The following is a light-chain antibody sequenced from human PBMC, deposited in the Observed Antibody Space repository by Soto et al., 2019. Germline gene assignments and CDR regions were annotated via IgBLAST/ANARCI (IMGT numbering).Light chain of an antibody. CDR3: HYGNSPLFT. Sequence: EIVLTQSPGTLSLSPGERATLSCRASQSISSSNLAWYQQTPGQAPRLLIYGASSRATGIPDRFSGSGSGTDFTLTISRLEPEDFAVYYGHYGNSPLFTFGPGTTVDMK. V-gene: IGKV3-20*01. CDR1: QSISSSN. J-gene: IGKJ3*01. CDR2: GAS.